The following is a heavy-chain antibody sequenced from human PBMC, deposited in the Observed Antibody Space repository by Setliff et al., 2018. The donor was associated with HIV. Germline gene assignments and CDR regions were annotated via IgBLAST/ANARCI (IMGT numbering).Heavy chain of an antibody. Sequence: PGGSLRLSCAASGFTFSNYWLHWVRQSPGKGLLWVSRVSSDGSTTTYADSVKGRFTISRDNAKNTLYLQMNSLRAEDTAVYYCASPSASYSSCRGFAPWGQGTLVTVSS. CDR1: GFTFSNYW. D-gene: IGHD6-19*01. CDR2: VSSDGSTT. J-gene: IGHJ5*02. CDR3: ASPSASYSSCRGFAP. V-gene: IGHV3-74*01.